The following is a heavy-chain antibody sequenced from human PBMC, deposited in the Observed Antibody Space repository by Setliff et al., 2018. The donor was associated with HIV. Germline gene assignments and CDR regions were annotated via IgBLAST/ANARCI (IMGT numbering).Heavy chain of an antibody. CDR2: INHSGST. CDR1: GGSFSGYY. Sequence: SETLSLTCAVYGGSFSGYYWSWIRQPPGKGLEWIGEINHSGSTNYNPSLKSRVTISVDTSKNQFSLKLSSVTAADTAVFYCARGFPFCSGGNCRANYFDYWGQGTLVTSPQ. V-gene: IGHV4-34*01. D-gene: IGHD2-15*01. CDR3: ARGFPFCSGGNCRANYFDY. J-gene: IGHJ4*02.